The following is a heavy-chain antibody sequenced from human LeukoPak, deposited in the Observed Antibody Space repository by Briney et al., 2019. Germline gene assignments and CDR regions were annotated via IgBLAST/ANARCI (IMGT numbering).Heavy chain of an antibody. CDR1: DYSISSGYGYY. CDR3: ARQGYDILTGYYLALEDYYMDV. CDR2: IYHSGIT. D-gene: IGHD3-9*01. J-gene: IGHJ6*03. V-gene: IGHV4-38-2*02. Sequence: SETLSLTCTVSDYSISSGYGYYWGWIRQPPGKGLEWIGNIYHSGITYYNHFNSSLKSRVTISIDTSKNQFSLKLSSVTAADTAVYYCARQGYDILTGYYLALEDYYMDVWGKGTTVTISS.